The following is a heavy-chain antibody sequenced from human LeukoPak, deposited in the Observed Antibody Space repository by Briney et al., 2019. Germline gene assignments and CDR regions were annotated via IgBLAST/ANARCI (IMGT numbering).Heavy chain of an antibody. CDR1: GYTFTGYY. D-gene: IGHD3-10*01. CDR3: ARTKQLWFGEFRNPADY. Sequence: VASVKVSCKASGYTFTGYYMHWVRQAPGQGLEWMGWISAYNGNTNYAQKLQGRVTMTTDTSTSTAYMELRSLRSDDTAVYYCARTKQLWFGEFRNPADYWGQGTLVTVSS. V-gene: IGHV1-18*04. J-gene: IGHJ4*02. CDR2: ISAYNGNT.